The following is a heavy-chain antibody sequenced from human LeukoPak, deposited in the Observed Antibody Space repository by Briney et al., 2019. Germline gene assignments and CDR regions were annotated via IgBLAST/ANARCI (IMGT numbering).Heavy chain of an antibody. CDR3: ARVAYYDSSGYFNWFDP. D-gene: IGHD3-22*01. CDR2: IYYSGST. Sequence: SETLSLTCTVSGGSISSSSYYWGWIRQPPGKGLEWIGSIYYSGSTYYNPSLKSRVTISVDTSKNQFSLKLSSVTAADTAVYYCARVAYYDSSGYFNWFDPWGQGTLVTVSS. CDR1: GGSISSSSYY. V-gene: IGHV4-39*07. J-gene: IGHJ5*02.